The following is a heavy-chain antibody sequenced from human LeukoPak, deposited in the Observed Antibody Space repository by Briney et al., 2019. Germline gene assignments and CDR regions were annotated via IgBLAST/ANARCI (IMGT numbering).Heavy chain of an antibody. D-gene: IGHD1-26*01. Sequence: GGSLRLSCAASGFTFSDYWMHWVRQAPGKGLMWVSLIHSDGGTTSYADSVKGRFTISRDNAKNTVYLQMNSLRVKDTAVYYCARDTYSIAEWGQGTLVTVSS. V-gene: IGHV3-74*01. CDR2: IHSDGGTT. J-gene: IGHJ4*02. CDR3: ARDTYSIAE. CDR1: GFTFSDYW.